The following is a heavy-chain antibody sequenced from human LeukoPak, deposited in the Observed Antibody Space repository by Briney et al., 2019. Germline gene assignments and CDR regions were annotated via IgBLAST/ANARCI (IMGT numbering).Heavy chain of an antibody. CDR3: ARDRYYYGSGSYLHPFDY. D-gene: IGHD3-10*01. CDR1: GYTFTSYG. CDR2: IIPIFGTA. V-gene: IGHV1-69*13. Sequence: SVKVSCKASGYTFTSYGISWVRQAPGQGLEWMGGIIPIFGTANYAQKFQGRVTITADESTSTAYMELSSLRSEDTAVYYCARDRYYYGSGSYLHPFDYWGQGTLVTVSS. J-gene: IGHJ4*02.